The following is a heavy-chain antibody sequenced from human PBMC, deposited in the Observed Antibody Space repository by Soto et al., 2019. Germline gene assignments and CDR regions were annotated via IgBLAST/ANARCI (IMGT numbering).Heavy chain of an antibody. Sequence: EVQLVESGGDLVQPGGSLRLSCAASGFTFSDHYMDWARQAPGKGLEWVGRSRNKANSYTTEYAASVKGRFTISRDDSKNSLYLQMNSLKTEDTAVYFCSRGGASNYGMDVWGQGTTVTVSS. CDR3: SRGGASNYGMDV. CDR1: GFTFSDHY. V-gene: IGHV3-72*01. J-gene: IGHJ6*02. D-gene: IGHD4-4*01. CDR2: SRNKANSYTT.